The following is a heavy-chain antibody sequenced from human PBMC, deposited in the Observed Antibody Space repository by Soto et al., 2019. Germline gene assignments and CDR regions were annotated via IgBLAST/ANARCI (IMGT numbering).Heavy chain of an antibody. J-gene: IGHJ4*02. D-gene: IGHD4-17*01. Sequence: PGESLKISCKVSGYYFPSYWIGWVRQMPGKGLEWMGIFYPGDSDTRYSPSFQGQVTISADRSISTAYLQWSSLKPSDTAMYYCARQGNGADGFDDWGQGTLVTVSS. CDR2: FYPGDSDT. V-gene: IGHV5-51*01. CDR1: GYYFPSYW. CDR3: ARQGNGADGFDD.